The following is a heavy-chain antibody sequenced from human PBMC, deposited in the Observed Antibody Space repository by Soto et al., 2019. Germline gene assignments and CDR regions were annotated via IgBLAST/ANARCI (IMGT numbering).Heavy chain of an antibody. CDR3: AVLFGVVFLSESQSYP. V-gene: IGHV3-23*01. CDR1: GFTFSSYA. D-gene: IGHD3-3*01. CDR2: ISGSGGST. Sequence: SGGSLRLSCAASGFTFSSYAMSWVRQAPGKGLQWVSAISGSGGSTYYADSVKGRFTISRDNSKNTLYLQMNSLRAEVTAVYYCAVLFGVVFLSESQSYPWGQGTLV. J-gene: IGHJ5*02.